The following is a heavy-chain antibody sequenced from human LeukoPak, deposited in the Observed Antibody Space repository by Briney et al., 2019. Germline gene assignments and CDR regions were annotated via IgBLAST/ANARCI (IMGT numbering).Heavy chain of an antibody. D-gene: IGHD1-26*01. V-gene: IGHV4-39*01. CDR2: IYYSGST. CDR1: GGSISSSSYY. J-gene: IGHJ4*02. CDR3: ARPGIVGSKVDY. Sequence: PSETLSLTCTVSGGSISSSSYYWGWIRQPPGKGPEWIGSIYYSGSTYYNPSLKSRVTISVDTSKNQFSLKLSSVTAADTAVYYCARPGIVGSKVDYWGQGTLVTVSS.